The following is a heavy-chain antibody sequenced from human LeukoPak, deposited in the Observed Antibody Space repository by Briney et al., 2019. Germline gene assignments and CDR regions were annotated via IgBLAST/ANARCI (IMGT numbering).Heavy chain of an antibody. CDR3: ARDSWSAFYYYMDV. J-gene: IGHJ6*03. Sequence: ASVKVSCKASGYTFTGYYMHWVRQAPGQGLEWMGWINPNSGGTNYAQKFQGWVTMTRDTSISTAYMELSRLRSDDTAVYYCARDSWSAFYYYMDVWGKGTTVTVSS. V-gene: IGHV1-2*04. CDR1: GYTFTGYY. CDR2: INPNSGGT. D-gene: IGHD6-13*01.